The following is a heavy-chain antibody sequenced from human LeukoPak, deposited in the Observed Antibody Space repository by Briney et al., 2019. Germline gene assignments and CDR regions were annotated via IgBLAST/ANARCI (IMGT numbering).Heavy chain of an antibody. V-gene: IGHV4-34*01. Sequence: SETLSLTCAVYGGSFSGYYWSWIRQPPGKGLEWIGEINHSGSTNYNPSLKSRVTISVDTSKNQFSLKLSSVTAADTAVYYCARADYSSSWSHYYYYMDVWGKGTTVTVSS. CDR1: GGSFSGYY. CDR3: ARADYSSSWSHYYYYMDV. D-gene: IGHD6-13*01. J-gene: IGHJ6*03. CDR2: INHSGST.